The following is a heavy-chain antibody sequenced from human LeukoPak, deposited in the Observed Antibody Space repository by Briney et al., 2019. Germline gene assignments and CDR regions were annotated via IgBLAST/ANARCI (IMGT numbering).Heavy chain of an antibody. D-gene: IGHD1-1*01. Sequence: SETLSLTCTVSGGSISSYYWSWIRQPPGKGLEWIGYIYYSGSTNYNPSLKTRVTISLDTSKNHFSLRLSSVTAADTAVYYCARGPYVTTRYWYFDLWGRGTLVTVSS. J-gene: IGHJ2*01. CDR2: IYYSGST. CDR3: ARGPYVTTRYWYFDL. CDR1: GGSISSYY. V-gene: IGHV4-59*12.